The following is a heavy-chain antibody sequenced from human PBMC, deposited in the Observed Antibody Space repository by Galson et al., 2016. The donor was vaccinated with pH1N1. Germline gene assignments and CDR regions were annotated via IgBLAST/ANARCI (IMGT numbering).Heavy chain of an antibody. J-gene: IGHJ6*02. CDR2: INDGGGDT. CDR3: ARSSDVTAYYGLDV. D-gene: IGHD6-6*01. Sequence: SLRLSCAASGFSFSSYAMTWVRQAPGKGLEWVASINDGGGDTYYADSVQGRFTISRDNSKNTVSLQMNSLSAEDTAVFYCARSSDVTAYYGLDVWGQGTTVSVSS. CDR1: GFSFSSYA. V-gene: IGHV3-23*01.